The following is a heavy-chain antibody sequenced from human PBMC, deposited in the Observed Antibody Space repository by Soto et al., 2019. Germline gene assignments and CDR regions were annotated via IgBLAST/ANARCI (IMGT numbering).Heavy chain of an antibody. D-gene: IGHD1-26*01. CDR2: IYYSGNT. CDR1: GGSISSGY. V-gene: IGHV4-59*01. CDR3: ASLGARVGATYYFDH. J-gene: IGHJ4*02. Sequence: PSETLSLTCSVSGGSISSGYWTWIRHPPGKGLEWIGYIYYSGNTNYNTALKSRATISVDTSKNQLSLKLSSVTAADTAGYYCASLGARVGATYYFDHWGQGTLVTVSS.